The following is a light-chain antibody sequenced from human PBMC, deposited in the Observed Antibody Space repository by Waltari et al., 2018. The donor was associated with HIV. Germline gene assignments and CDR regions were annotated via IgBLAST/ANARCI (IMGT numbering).Light chain of an antibody. V-gene: IGKV1-5*03. CDR3: T. CDR1: QNTYGW. J-gene: IGKJ2*01. Sequence: DIQMTQSPSTLSASVGDRVTITCRASQNTYGWLAWYQQKPGTAPKLLISRASSLERGVPSRFSGSGSGTDFTLTINSLQPDDFATFPQTFGQGTKVEIK. CDR2: RAS.